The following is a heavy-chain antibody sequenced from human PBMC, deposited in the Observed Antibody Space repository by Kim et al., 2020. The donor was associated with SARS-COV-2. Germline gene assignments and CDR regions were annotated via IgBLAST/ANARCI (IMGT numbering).Heavy chain of an antibody. CDR3: AKVHYDFWSGWRGYYYGMDV. V-gene: IGHV3-30*02. D-gene: IGHD3-3*01. Sequence: RFTISRDNSKNTLYLQMNSLRAEDTAVYYCAKVHYDFWSGWRGYYYGMDVWGQGTTVTVSS. J-gene: IGHJ6*02.